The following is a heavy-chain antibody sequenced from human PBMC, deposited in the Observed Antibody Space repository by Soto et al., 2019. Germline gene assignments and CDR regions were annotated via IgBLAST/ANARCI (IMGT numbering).Heavy chain of an antibody. CDR2: INQNGGAM. V-gene: IGHV3-7*01. Sequence: EVQLVESGGGLVQPGGSLRLSCAASGFTFSNYWMTWVRQAPGKGLEWVASINQNGGAMHYVDSVKRRFTVSRDNAENSLYLQVNSLRAEDTAVFYCARVWNDGRFDYWVQGTLVTVSS. D-gene: IGHD1-1*01. J-gene: IGHJ4*02. CDR1: GFTFSNYW. CDR3: ARVWNDGRFDY.